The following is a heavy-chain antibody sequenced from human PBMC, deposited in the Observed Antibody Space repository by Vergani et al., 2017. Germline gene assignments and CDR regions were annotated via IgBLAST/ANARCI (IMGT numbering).Heavy chain of an antibody. J-gene: IGHJ4*02. D-gene: IGHD6-19*01. CDR2: SSSSSSTI. Sequence: EVQLVESGGGLVQPGGSLRLSCAASGFTFSSYSMNWVRQAPGKVLGWVSYSSSSSSTIYYADSVKGRFTISRDNAKNSLYLQMNSLRDEDTAVYYCARDSQSLIAVAGYFDYWGQGTLVTVSS. CDR3: ARDSQSLIAVAGYFDY. CDR1: GFTFSSYS. V-gene: IGHV3-48*02.